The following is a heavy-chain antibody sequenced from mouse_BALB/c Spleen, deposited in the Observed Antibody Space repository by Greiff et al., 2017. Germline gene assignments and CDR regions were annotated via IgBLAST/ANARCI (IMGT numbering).Heavy chain of an antibody. CDR1: GFTFSDYY. Sequence: EVQGVESGGGLVKPGGSLKLSCAASGFTFSDYYMYWVRQTPEKRLEWVATISDGGSYTYYPDSVKGRFTISRDNAKNNLYLQMSSLKSEDTAMYYCARDGYYGSSFAMDYWGQGTSVTVSS. CDR2: ISDGGSYT. V-gene: IGHV5-4*02. D-gene: IGHD1-1*01. J-gene: IGHJ4*01. CDR3: ARDGYYGSSFAMDY.